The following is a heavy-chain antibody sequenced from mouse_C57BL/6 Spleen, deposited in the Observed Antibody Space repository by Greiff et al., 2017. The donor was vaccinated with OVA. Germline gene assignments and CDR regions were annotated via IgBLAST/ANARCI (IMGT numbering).Heavy chain of an antibody. V-gene: IGHV1-72*01. Sequence: QVQLQQPGAELVKPGASVKLSCKASGYTFTSYWMHWVKQRPGRGLEWIGRIDPNSGGTKYNEKFKSKATLTVDKPSSTAYMPLSSLTSEDSAVYYCAREEGSYYYGSRRDWYFDVWGTGTTVTVSS. J-gene: IGHJ1*03. CDR3: AREEGSYYYGSRRDWYFDV. CDR1: GYTFTSYW. CDR2: IDPNSGGT. D-gene: IGHD1-1*01.